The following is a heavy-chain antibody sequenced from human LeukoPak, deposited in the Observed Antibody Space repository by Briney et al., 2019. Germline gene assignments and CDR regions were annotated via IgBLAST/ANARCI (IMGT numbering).Heavy chain of an antibody. CDR2: IIRISGTA. J-gene: IGHJ6*03. CDR1: GGTFSSYA. D-gene: IGHD6-13*01. Sequence: SVKVSCKASGGTFSSYAISWVRQAPGQGLEWMGRIIRISGTANYAQKFQGRVTLTTDTSTTTAYMELRSLRSDDTAVYYCARATDSSSWSYYYYYYMDVWGKGTTVTVSS. V-gene: IGHV1-69*05. CDR3: ARATDSSSWSYYYYYYMDV.